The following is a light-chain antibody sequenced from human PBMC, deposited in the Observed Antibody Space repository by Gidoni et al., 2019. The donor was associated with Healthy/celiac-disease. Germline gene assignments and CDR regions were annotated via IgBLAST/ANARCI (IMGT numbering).Light chain of an antibody. J-gene: IGKJ2*01. CDR1: QGISNS. V-gene: IGKV1-NL1*01. Sequence: DIQMTQSPSSLSASVGDRVTITCRSSQGISNSLAWYQQKPGKAPKLLLYAASRLESGVPSSFSGSGSGTDYTLTISSLQPEDFATYYCQQYYSTRYTFGQGTKLEIK. CDR2: AAS. CDR3: QQYYSTRYT.